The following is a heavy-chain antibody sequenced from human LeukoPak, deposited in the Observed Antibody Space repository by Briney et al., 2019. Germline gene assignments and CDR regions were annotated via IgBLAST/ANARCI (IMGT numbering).Heavy chain of an antibody. CDR3: TTGLWFQGRYFDY. D-gene: IGHD3-10*01. V-gene: IGHV3-15*01. Sequence: GGSLRLSCAASGFTFSNAWMSWVRQAPGKGLEWVGRIQSKTDGGATDYPAPVKGRFTISRDDSKNTLSLQMSSLKTEDTAVYYCTTGLWFQGRYFDYWGQGTLVTVSS. CDR2: IQSKTDGGAT. CDR1: GFTFSNAW. J-gene: IGHJ4*02.